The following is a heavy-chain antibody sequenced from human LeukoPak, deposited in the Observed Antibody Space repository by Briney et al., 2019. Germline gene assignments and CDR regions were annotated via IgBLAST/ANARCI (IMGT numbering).Heavy chain of an antibody. D-gene: IGHD2-2*01. CDR1: GGSISSGLYS. V-gene: IGHV4-30-2*01. CDR2: IYHTGST. CDR3: ARLQYCSGTSCYWFDP. J-gene: IGHJ5*02. Sequence: SQTLSLTCDVSGGSISSGLYSWSWIRQPLGKGLEWIGYIYHTGSTYYSPSLKSRVTISVDTSKNQFSLRLSSVTAADTAVYYCARLQYCSGTSCYWFDPWGQGTLVTVSS.